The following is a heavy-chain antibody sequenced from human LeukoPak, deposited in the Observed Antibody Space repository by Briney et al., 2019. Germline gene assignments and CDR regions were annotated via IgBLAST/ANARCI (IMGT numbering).Heavy chain of an antibody. V-gene: IGHV4-61*02. J-gene: IGHJ3*02. CDR1: GGSISSGSYY. Sequence: PSETLSLTCTVSGGSISSGSYYWGWIRQPAGKGLEWIGRIYTSGSTNYNPSLKSRVTISVDTSKNQFSLKLSSVTAADTAVYYCARDQGLESPITMIVADAFDIWGQGTMVTVSS. D-gene: IGHD3-22*01. CDR3: ARDQGLESPITMIVADAFDI. CDR2: IYTSGST.